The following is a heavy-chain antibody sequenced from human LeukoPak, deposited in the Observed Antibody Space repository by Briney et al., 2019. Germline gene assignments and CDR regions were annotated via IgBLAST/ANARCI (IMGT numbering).Heavy chain of an antibody. Sequence: GGSLRLSCAASGFTVSSNYMSWVRQAPGKGLEWVSVIYSGGSTYYADSVKGRFTISRDNSKNTLYLQMNSLRAEDTAVYYCARAYSSGWYYYGMDVWGQGTTVTVSS. D-gene: IGHD6-19*01. V-gene: IGHV3-66*01. CDR1: GFTVSSNY. J-gene: IGHJ6*02. CDR2: IYSGGST. CDR3: ARAYSSGWYYYGMDV.